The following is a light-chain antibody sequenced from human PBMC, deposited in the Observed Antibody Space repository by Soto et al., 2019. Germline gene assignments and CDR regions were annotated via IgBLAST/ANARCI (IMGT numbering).Light chain of an antibody. CDR2: GAF. V-gene: IGKV3-20*01. Sequence: EIVLTQSPGTLSLSPGERATLSCRARQSISSTYLAWYQKKPGQAPRLLLYGAFNRATGIPDRFSGSGSGTDSTLTISRLEPEDCAFYYCQQYGSSSFAFGPGTKVEIK. CDR1: QSISSTY. CDR3: QQYGSSSFA. J-gene: IGKJ3*01.